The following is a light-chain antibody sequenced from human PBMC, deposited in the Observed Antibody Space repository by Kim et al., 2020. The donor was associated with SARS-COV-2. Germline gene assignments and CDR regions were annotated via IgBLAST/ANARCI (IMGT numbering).Light chain of an antibody. CDR3: LQDHFYSWT. J-gene: IGKJ1*01. CDR2: RAS. Sequence: AIQLTQSPSSLSASVGGRVIITCRASQDIRSDLAWYQQKAGQAPSLLMYRASNLQSGVPSRFSGSGSGTDYTLTITGLQPEDFATYYCLQDHFYSWTVGQGTKVDI. CDR1: QDIRSD. V-gene: IGKV1-6*01.